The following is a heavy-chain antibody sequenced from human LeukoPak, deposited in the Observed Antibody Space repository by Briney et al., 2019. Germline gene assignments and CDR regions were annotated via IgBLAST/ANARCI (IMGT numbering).Heavy chain of an antibody. J-gene: IGHJ4*02. D-gene: IGHD6-6*01. CDR1: GYTFTGYY. Sequence: ASVKVSCKASGYTFTGYYMHWLRQAPGQGLEWMGRINPNSGGTNYAQKFQGRVTMTRDTSISTAYMELSRLRSDDTAVYYCARVIHSSSSIFDYWGQGTLVTVSS. CDR2: INPNSGGT. CDR3: ARVIHSSSSIFDY. V-gene: IGHV1-2*06.